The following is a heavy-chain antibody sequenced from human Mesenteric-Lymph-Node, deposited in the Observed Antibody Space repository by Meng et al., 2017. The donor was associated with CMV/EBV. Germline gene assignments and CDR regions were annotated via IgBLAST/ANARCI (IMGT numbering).Heavy chain of an antibody. Sequence: GSLRLSCTVSGGSISNYYWNWIRQPPGKGLEWIGYIFYSVSTNYNPSLKSRVTISIDTSKNQFSLKLSSVTAADTAVYYCAREGSLEWFSHGMDVWGQGTTVTVSS. CDR2: IFYSVST. CDR1: GGSISNYY. CDR3: AREGSLEWFSHGMDV. J-gene: IGHJ6*02. D-gene: IGHD3-3*01. V-gene: IGHV4-59*01.